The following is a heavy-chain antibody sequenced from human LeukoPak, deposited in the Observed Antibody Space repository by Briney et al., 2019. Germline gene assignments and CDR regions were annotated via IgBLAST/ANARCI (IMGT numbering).Heavy chain of an antibody. V-gene: IGHV3-33*01. Sequence: PGGSLRLSCAASGFTFSSYGMHWVRQAPGKGLEWVAVIWYDGSNKYYADSVKGRFTISRDNSKNTLYLQMNSLRAEDTAVYYCARVRDSSSWYVNYFDYWGQGTLVTVSS. D-gene: IGHD6-13*01. CDR2: IWYDGSNK. CDR1: GFTFSSYG. J-gene: IGHJ4*02. CDR3: ARVRDSSSWYVNYFDY.